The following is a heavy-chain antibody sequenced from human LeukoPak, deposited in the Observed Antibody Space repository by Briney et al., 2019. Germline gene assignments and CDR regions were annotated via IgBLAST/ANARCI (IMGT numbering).Heavy chain of an antibody. V-gene: IGHV3-66*04. D-gene: IGHD3-22*01. CDR2: IYSGGST. CDR3: ASQYYYDSSGYYY. Sequence: PGGSLRLSCAASGFTVSSNYMSWVRQAPGKGLEWVSVIYSGGSTYYADSVKGRFTISRDNSKNTLYLQMNSLRAEDTAVYYCASQYYYDSSGYYYWGQGTLVTVSS. CDR1: GFTVSSNY. J-gene: IGHJ4*02.